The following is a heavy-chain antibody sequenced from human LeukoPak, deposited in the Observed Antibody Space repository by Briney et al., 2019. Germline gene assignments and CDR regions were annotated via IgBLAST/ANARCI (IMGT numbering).Heavy chain of an antibody. CDR1: GCTFSSYE. D-gene: IGHD2-8*02. Sequence: GAAVKVSCKSCGCTFSSYEISWVRQAAGQGLEWMVGIIPMFGTAKYAQKFQGRVTITADNSTSTAYMEMSSLRSEDTAVYYCASPLQCCTGTDCYSYAFDIWGQGTMVTVSS. CDR2: IIPMFGTA. J-gene: IGHJ3*02. CDR3: ASPLQCCTGTDCYSYAFDI. V-gene: IGHV1-69*06.